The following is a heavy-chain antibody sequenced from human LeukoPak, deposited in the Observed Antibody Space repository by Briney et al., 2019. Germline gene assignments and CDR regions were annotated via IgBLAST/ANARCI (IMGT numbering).Heavy chain of an antibody. CDR1: GFTFSSYG. Sequence: GGSLRLSCAASGFTFSSYGMHWVRQAPGKGLEWVAFIRYDGSNKYYADSVKGRFTISRDTSKNTLYLQMHSLRAGATAVYSYAKDRVVVVPAAILHWGQGTLVTVSS. J-gene: IGHJ4*02. CDR3: AKDRVVVVPAAILH. D-gene: IGHD2-2*02. CDR2: IRYDGSNK. V-gene: IGHV3-30*02.